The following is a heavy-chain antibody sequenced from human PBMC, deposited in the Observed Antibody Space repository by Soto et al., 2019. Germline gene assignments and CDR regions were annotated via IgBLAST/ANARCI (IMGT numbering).Heavy chain of an antibody. CDR3: ARPDCSGASCYGFPY. Sequence: ASVKVSCKASGYTFTNYYIHWVRQAPGQGLEWMGIINPSGGSTSYAQKFQGRVTMIRDTSTSAVYMELSSLRSEDTAIYYCARPDCSGASCYGFPYWGQGTLVTVSS. V-gene: IGHV1-46*01. J-gene: IGHJ4*02. CDR2: INPSGGST. CDR1: GYTFTNYY. D-gene: IGHD2-2*01.